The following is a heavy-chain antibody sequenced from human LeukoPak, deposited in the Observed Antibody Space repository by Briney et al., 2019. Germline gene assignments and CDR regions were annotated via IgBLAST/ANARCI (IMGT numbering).Heavy chain of an antibody. V-gene: IGHV3-11*01. Sequence: GGSLRLSCAASGFIFSDYYMTWIRQAPGKGLEWVSYISSSGSTIYYADSVKGRFTISRDNAKNSLFLQMNSLRAEDTAVYYCARDGVAGRGYYYYGMDVWGQGTTVTVSS. J-gene: IGHJ6*02. CDR3: ARDGVAGRGYYYYGMDV. CDR1: GFIFSDYY. D-gene: IGHD6-19*01. CDR2: ISSSGSTI.